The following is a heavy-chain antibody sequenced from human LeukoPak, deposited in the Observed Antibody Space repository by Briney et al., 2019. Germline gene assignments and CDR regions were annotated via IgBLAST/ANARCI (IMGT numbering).Heavy chain of an antibody. CDR3: ARAGKQWLDAFDI. J-gene: IGHJ3*02. V-gene: IGHV4-31*03. Sequence: SETLSLTCTVSGGSISSGGYYWSWVRQHPGKGLEWIGYIYYSGSTYYNPSLKSRVTISVDTSKNQFSLKLSSVTAADTAVYYCARAGKQWLDAFDIWGQGTMVTVSS. D-gene: IGHD6-19*01. CDR1: GGSISSGGYY. CDR2: IYYSGST.